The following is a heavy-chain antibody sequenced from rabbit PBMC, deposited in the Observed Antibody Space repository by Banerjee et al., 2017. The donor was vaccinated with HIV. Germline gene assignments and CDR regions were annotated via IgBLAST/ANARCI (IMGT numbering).Heavy chain of an antibody. D-gene: IGHD6-1*01. V-gene: IGHV1S40*01. J-gene: IGHJ4*01. CDR2: INTGTSGST. CDR3: ARDRHSYIYSYNTYAFDL. Sequence: QSLEESGGDLVKPGASLTLTCTASGFSFSSNYWICWVRQAPGKGLEWIGCINTGTSGSTYYASWVNGRFSISRSTSLNTVTLQMTSLTAADTATYFCARDRHSYIYSYNTYAFDLWGQGTLVTVS. CDR1: GFSFSSNYW.